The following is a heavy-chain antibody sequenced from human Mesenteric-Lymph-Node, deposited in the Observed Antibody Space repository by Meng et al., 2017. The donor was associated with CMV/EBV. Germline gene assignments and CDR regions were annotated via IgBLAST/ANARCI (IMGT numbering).Heavy chain of an antibody. J-gene: IGHJ3*01. CDR1: GFTFDSYD. D-gene: IGHD1-26*01. CDR2: ISYDRSNE. Sequence: SGFTFDSYDTHWVRQAPGKGLEWVAVISYDRSNEWYADSVKGRLTISRDNSKNTLYVQMNSLRAEDTSLYYCVRSSGTSLHGSFDVWGRGTMVTVSS. CDR3: VRSSGTSLHGSFDV. V-gene: IGHV3-30*19.